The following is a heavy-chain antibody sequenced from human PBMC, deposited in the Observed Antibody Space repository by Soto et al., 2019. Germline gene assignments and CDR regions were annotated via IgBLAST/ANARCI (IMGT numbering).Heavy chain of an antibody. Sequence: QVQLQESGPGLVKPSETLSLTCTVSGVSISGYYWSWIRQPPGKGLEWIGYIYYSGTTNNNPSLKSRVTISIDTPKNQFSLKLTSVTTADTAIYYCAREIYDTSGFYRRFDYWGQGTLVTVSS. V-gene: IGHV4-59*01. D-gene: IGHD3-22*01. J-gene: IGHJ4*02. CDR2: IYYSGTT. CDR3: AREIYDTSGFYRRFDY. CDR1: GVSISGYY.